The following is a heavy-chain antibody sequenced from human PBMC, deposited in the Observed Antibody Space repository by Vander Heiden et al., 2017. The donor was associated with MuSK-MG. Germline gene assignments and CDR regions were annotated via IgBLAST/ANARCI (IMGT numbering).Heavy chain of an antibody. J-gene: IGHJ4*02. CDR3: ARGSYIVVVPSAMGFDY. V-gene: IGHV4-34*01. Sequence: VQPQQRGSGVLKPSETLSRTCAVYGGFFSGYYCSWLRLPPGKVLMWIGEINHSGSTNYNPTIKRRVTISVDTSKNQCSRKLSSVTDADTAVYYCARGSYIVVVPSAMGFDYWGQGTLVTVSS. CDR2: INHSGST. D-gene: IGHD2-2*01. CDR1: GGFFSGYY.